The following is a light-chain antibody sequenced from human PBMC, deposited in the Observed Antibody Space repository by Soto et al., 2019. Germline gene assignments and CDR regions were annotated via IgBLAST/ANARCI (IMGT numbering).Light chain of an antibody. CDR3: LPRAGPST. Sequence: VLLQSPVCLSLSSGERAKLSCRASQTVSNQLAWYQQKPGQAPRLLMYDASRRVTGIPARFCGSGSGTDFTLTLSSLEPGGFAVYNSLPRAGPSTSCQGTRLEIK. CDR2: DAS. CDR1: QTVSNQ. J-gene: IGKJ5*01. V-gene: IGKV3-11*01.